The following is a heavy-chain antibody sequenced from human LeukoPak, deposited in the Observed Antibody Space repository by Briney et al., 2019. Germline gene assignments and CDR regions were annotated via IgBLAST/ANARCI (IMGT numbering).Heavy chain of an antibody. J-gene: IGHJ4*02. V-gene: IGHV4-59*01. Sequence: SETLSLTCTVSGGSLSSYYWSWIRQPPGKGLEWIGYIYYSGSTNYNPSLKSRVIISVDMSKNQFSLKLSSVTAADTAVYYCARMMSSGSMAIVYWGQGTLVTVSS. CDR1: GGSLSSYY. D-gene: IGHD6-19*01. CDR2: IYYSGST. CDR3: ARMMSSGSMAIVY.